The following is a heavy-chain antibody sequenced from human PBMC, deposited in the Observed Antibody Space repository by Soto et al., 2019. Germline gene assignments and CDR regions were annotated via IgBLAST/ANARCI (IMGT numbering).Heavy chain of an antibody. CDR2: IWYDGSNK. CDR3: VRNAMGWFVP. V-gene: IGHV3-33*03. CDR1: GFTFSSYG. J-gene: IGHJ5*02. Sequence: GGSLRLSCAASGFTFSSYGMHWVRQAPGKWLEWVAVIWYDGSNKYYADSVKGRFTISRDNAKNSLYLQMNSLRAEDTAVYYCVRNAMGWFVPWGQGTLVNVSS. D-gene: IGHD3-16*01.